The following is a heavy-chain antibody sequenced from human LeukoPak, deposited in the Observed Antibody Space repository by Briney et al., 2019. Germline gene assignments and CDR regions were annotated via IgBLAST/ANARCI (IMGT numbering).Heavy chain of an antibody. D-gene: IGHD1-26*01. CDR1: GFTLSDYY. V-gene: IGHV3-11*04. CDR2: ISSSASTI. CDR3: ARVAGATTYDAFDI. Sequence: GGSLRLSCAASGFTLSDYYMSWIRQAPGKGLEWVSYISSSASTIYYADSVKGRFTISRDNAKNSLYLQMNSLRAEDTAVYYCARVAGATTYDAFDIWGQGTMVTVSS. J-gene: IGHJ3*02.